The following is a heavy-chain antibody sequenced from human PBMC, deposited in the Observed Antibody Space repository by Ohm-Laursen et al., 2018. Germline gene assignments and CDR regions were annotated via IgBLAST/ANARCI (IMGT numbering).Heavy chain of an antibody. CDR2: MNPNSGNT. Sequence: GASVKVSCKASGYTFTSYDINWVRQATGQGLEWMGWMNPNSGNTGYAQKFQGRVTMTRNTSISTAYMELSSLRSEDTAVYYCARGEAVAAHAEYFQHWGQGTLVTVSS. J-gene: IGHJ1*01. CDR3: ARGEAVAAHAEYFQH. V-gene: IGHV1-8*01. CDR1: GYTFTSYD. D-gene: IGHD6-19*01.